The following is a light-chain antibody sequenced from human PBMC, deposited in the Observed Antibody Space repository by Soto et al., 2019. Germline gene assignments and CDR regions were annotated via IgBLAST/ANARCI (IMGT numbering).Light chain of an antibody. CDR2: DAS. CDR1: QSVSSN. CDR3: QQRRNWPPN. V-gene: IGKV3-11*01. J-gene: IGKJ5*01. Sequence: EIVLTQSPVTLSLSPGEGATLSCRASQSVSSNLAGCHHKPGQAPRLLIYDASNRATGIPARFGGSGSGTDFTLTISGLEPEYFAVYYCQQRRNWPPNFGQGTRLEIK.